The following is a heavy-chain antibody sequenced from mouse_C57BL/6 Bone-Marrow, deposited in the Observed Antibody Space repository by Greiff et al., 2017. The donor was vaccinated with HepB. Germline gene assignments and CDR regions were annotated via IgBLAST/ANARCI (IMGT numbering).Heavy chain of an antibody. CDR1: GYTFTSYW. J-gene: IGHJ2*01. Sequence: VQLQQSGAELVKPGASVKLSCKASGYTFTSYWMQWVKQRPGQGLEWIGEIDPSDSYTNYNQKFKGKATLTVDTSSSTAYMQLSSLTSEDSAVYYCARGRVPYWGQGTTLTVSS. V-gene: IGHV1-50*01. CDR3: ARGRVPY. CDR2: IDPSDSYT. D-gene: IGHD3-1*01.